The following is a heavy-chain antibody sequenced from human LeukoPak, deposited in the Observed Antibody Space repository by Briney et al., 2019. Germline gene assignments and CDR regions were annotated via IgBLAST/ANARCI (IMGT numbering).Heavy chain of an antibody. Sequence: AGGSLRLSCAASGFTFGSCWMNWVRQTPGKGLEWVANINQDGSQKFYVDSVKGRFTISIDNANNSLYLQMNSLRAEDTAVYYGTREGGSGWYGYWGQGTLVTVSS. V-gene: IGHV3-7*01. J-gene: IGHJ4*02. D-gene: IGHD6-19*01. CDR1: GFTFGSCW. CDR2: INQDGSQK. CDR3: TREGGSGWYGY.